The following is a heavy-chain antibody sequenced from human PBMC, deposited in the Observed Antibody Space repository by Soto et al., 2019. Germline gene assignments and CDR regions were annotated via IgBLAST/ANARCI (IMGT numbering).Heavy chain of an antibody. CDR1: GGSISSSSYY. D-gene: IGHD3-9*01. Sequence: SETLSLTCTVSGGSISSSSYYWGWIRQPPGKGLEWIGSIYYSGSTYYNPSLKSRVTISVDTSKNQFSLKLSSVTAADTAVYYCARHEGDILSVYYYGMDVWGQGXTVTVSS. V-gene: IGHV4-39*01. J-gene: IGHJ6*02. CDR2: IYYSGST. CDR3: ARHEGDILSVYYYGMDV.